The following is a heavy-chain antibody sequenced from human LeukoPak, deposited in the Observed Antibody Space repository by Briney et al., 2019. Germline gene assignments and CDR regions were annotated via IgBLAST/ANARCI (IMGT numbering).Heavy chain of an antibody. Sequence: GGFLRLSCAASGFTFDDYAMHWVRQAPGKGLEWVSGISWNSGSIGYAESVKGRFTISRDNAKNSLYLQMNSLRAEDTALYYCAKAQNYYDSSGSFDYWGQGTLVTVSS. D-gene: IGHD3-22*01. J-gene: IGHJ4*02. CDR1: GFTFDDYA. V-gene: IGHV3-9*01. CDR3: AKAQNYYDSSGSFDY. CDR2: ISWNSGSI.